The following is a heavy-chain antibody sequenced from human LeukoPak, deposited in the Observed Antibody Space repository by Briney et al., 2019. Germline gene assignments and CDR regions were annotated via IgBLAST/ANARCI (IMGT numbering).Heavy chain of an antibody. CDR3: AREYSSSWFDY. D-gene: IGHD2-2*01. V-gene: IGHV3-7*04. Sequence: GGSLRLFCAASGFTFTSHWMSWVRQAPGKALEWVANIKQDVSEKYYVDSVKGRFTISRDNAKNSLYLQMNSLRAEDTATYYCAREYSSSWFDYWGQGALVTVSS. CDR2: IKQDVSEK. J-gene: IGHJ4*02. CDR1: GFTFTSHW.